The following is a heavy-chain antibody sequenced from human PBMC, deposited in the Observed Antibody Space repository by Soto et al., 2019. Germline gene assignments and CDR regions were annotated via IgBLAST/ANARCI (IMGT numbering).Heavy chain of an antibody. CDR2: ISGSGGST. CDR1: GFTFSSYA. V-gene: IGHV3-23*01. J-gene: IGHJ6*02. CDR3: AKAPQIVVVTAIRPPYYYYYGMDV. Sequence: EVQLLESGGGLVQPGGSLRLSCAASGFTFSSYAMSWVRQAPGKGLEWVSAISGSGGSTYYADSVKGRFTISRDNYKHTLYLQMNSLRAEDTAVYYCAKAPQIVVVTAIRPPYYYYYGMDVWGQGTTVTVSS. D-gene: IGHD2-21*02.